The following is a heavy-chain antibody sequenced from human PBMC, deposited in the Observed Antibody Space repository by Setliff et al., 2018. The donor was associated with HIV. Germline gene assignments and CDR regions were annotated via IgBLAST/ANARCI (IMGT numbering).Heavy chain of an antibody. CDR1: GGTFSSYA. Sequence: ASVKVSCKASGGTFSSYAISWVRQAPGQGLEWMGRIIPIFGTANYAQKFQGRVTITADKSTSTAYMELSSLRSEDTAVYYCAVYGSPTYYFDYWGQGTPVTVS. CDR3: AVYGSPTYYFDY. D-gene: IGHD6-13*01. J-gene: IGHJ4*02. CDR2: IIPIFGTA. V-gene: IGHV1-69*06.